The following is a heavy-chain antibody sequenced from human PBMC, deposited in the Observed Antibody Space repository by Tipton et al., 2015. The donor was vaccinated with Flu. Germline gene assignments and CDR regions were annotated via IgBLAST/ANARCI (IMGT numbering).Heavy chain of an antibody. D-gene: IGHD4-17*01. V-gene: IGHV3-53*05. CDR2: IYSGGST. CDR1: GFTVSNNY. CDR3: AKAIDYGPSHYFDY. J-gene: IGHJ4*02. Sequence: SLRLSCAASGFTVSNNYMSWVRQAPGKGLEWVSVIYSGGSTYYADSVKGRFTISRDNSKNSLYLQMNSLRVEDTALYYCAKAIDYGPSHYFDYWGQGTLVTVSS.